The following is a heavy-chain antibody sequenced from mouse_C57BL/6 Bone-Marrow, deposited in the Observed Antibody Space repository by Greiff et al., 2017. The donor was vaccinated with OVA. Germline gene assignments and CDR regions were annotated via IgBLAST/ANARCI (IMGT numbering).Heavy chain of an antibody. V-gene: IGHV2-2*01. CDR1: GFSLTSYG. J-gene: IGHJ2*01. CDR3: ARIYYDYDGSLDY. D-gene: IGHD2-4*01. Sequence: VQLQQSGPGLVQPSQSLSITCTVSGFSLTSYGVHWVRQSPGKGLEWLGVIWSGGSTDYNAAFISRLSISKDNAKSQVFFKMNSLQADDTAIYYCARIYYDYDGSLDYWGQGTTLTVSS. CDR2: IWSGGST.